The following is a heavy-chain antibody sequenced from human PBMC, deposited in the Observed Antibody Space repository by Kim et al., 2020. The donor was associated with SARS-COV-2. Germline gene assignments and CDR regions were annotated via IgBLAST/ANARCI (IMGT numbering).Heavy chain of an antibody. CDR3: AGGPESNGHLLEY. J-gene: IGHJ4*02. V-gene: IGHV3-74*01. Sequence: FADVGKGRFSISRDNSKRTLYLQMNRLRAEDSGVYYCAGGPESNGHLLEYWGQGTLVTVSS. D-gene: IGHD1-1*01.